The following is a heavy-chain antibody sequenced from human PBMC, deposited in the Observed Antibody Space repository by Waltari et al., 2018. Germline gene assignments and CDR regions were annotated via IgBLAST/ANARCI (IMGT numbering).Heavy chain of an antibody. CDR2: INPNSGGT. V-gene: IGHV1-2*02. Sequence: QVQLVQSGAEVKKPGASVKVSCKASGYTFTGYYMHWVRQAPGQGLEWMGWINPNSGGTNYEQKFQGRVTMTRDTSISTAYMELSRLRSDDTAVYYCARELRTHRDWFDPWGQGTLVTVSS. J-gene: IGHJ5*02. CDR3: ARELRTHRDWFDP. CDR1: GYTFTGYY. D-gene: IGHD2-21*02.